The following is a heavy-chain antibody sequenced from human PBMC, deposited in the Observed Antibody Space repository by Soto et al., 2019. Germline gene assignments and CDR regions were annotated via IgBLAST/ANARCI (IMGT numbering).Heavy chain of an antibody. D-gene: IGHD3-9*01. V-gene: IGHV1-8*01. CDR1: GYTFTSYD. CDR2: MNPNSGNT. CDR3: ARIGPTYYDILTGYYRESVYYYYKDV. Sequence: QVQLVQSGAEVKKPGASVKVSCKASGYTFTSYDINWVRQATGQGLEWMGWMNPNSGNTGYAQKFQGRVTMTRNTSISTAYMELSSLRSEDTAVYYCARIGPTYYDILTGYYRESVYYYYKDVWGKGTTVTVSS. J-gene: IGHJ6*03.